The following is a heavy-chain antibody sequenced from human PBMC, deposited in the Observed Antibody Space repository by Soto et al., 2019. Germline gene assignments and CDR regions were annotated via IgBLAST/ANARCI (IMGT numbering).Heavy chain of an antibody. Sequence: QVQLQQWGAGLLKPSETLSLTCAVYGGSFSGYYWSWIRQPPGKGLEGIGEINHSGSTNYNPSLKSRVTISVDTSKNQFSLKLSSVTAADTAVYYCARLDYDSSGYYGMDVWGQGTTVTVSS. V-gene: IGHV4-34*01. CDR2: INHSGST. CDR3: ARLDYDSSGYYGMDV. CDR1: GGSFSGYY. D-gene: IGHD3-22*01. J-gene: IGHJ6*02.